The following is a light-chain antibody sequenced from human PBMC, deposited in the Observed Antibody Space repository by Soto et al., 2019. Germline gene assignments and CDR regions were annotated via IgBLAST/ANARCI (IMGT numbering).Light chain of an antibody. V-gene: IGLV2-14*03. J-gene: IGLJ2*01. CDR2: DVS. Sequence: QSALTPPASVSGSPGQSITISCTGTSSDVGGYNYVSWYQHHPGKAPKLMIYDVSNRPSGVSNRFSGSKSGNTASLTISGLQAEDEADYYCSSCRGSSTVVFGGGTKLTVL. CDR3: SSCRGSSTVV. CDR1: SSDVGGYNY.